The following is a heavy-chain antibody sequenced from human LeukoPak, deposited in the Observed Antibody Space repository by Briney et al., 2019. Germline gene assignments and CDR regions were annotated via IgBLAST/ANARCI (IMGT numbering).Heavy chain of an antibody. D-gene: IGHD4-23*01. Sequence: GGSLRLSCAASGFTFSSYWMSWVRQAPGKGLVWVSRIASDGSSTAYADSVKGRFSISRDNAKNTLYLQMNSLRVEDTAVYYCVRGRPHGNDYWGQGTLVTVSS. J-gene: IGHJ4*02. CDR2: IASDGSST. CDR1: GFTFSSYW. V-gene: IGHV3-74*01. CDR3: VRGRPHGNDY.